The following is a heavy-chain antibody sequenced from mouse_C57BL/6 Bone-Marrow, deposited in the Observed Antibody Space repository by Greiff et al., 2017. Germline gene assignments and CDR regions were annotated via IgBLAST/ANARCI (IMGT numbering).Heavy chain of an antibody. V-gene: IGHV1-59*01. D-gene: IGHD2-1*01. CDR1: GYTFTSYW. J-gene: IGHJ3*01. CDR2: IDPSDSYT. Sequence: QVQLQQPGAELVRPGTSVKLSCKASGYTFTSYWMHWVKQRPGQGLEWIGVIDPSDSYTNYNQKFKGKATLTVDTSSSTAYMQLSSLTSEDSAVYYCLYYPSWFAYWGQGTLVTVSA. CDR3: LYYPSWFAY.